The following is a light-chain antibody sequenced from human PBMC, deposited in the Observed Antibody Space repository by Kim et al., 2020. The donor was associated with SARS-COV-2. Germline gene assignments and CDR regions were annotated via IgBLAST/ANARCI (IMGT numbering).Light chain of an antibody. V-gene: IGLV3-1*01. Sequence: SVSPGQTASITCSGDRLGNKYVCWYQQKPGQSPVVVIYQDTQRPSGIPERFSGPNSGNTATLTISGTQAMDEADYYCQAWDSTTTVFGGGTQLTVL. CDR3: QAWDSTTTV. J-gene: IGLJ2*01. CDR2: QDT. CDR1: RLGNKY.